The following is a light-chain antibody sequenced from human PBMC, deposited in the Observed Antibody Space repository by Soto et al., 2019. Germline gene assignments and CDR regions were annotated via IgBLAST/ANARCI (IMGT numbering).Light chain of an antibody. CDR2: GAS. J-gene: IGKJ5*01. CDR1: QSVSSSY. V-gene: IGKV3-20*01. CDR3: QHYGSSLSIT. Sequence: ESVWTQSPRTLSLSPGERATLSCRASQSVSSSYLAWYQQKPGQAPRLLIYGASSRATGIPNRFSGSGSGTDFTLTIRRLEPEDFAVYYCQHYGSSLSITFGQGTRLEIK.